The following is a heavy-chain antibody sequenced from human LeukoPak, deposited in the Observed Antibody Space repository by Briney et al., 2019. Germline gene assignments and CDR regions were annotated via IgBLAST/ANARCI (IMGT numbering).Heavy chain of an antibody. CDR2: INPNSGGT. CDR3: ATPTVGTSRFDGFDI. Sequence: ASVKVSRKASGYTFTGYYMHWVRQAPGLGLEWMGWINPNSGGTNYAQRFQGRVTMTRDTSISTAYMELSRLRSDDTAVYYCATPTVGTSRFDGFDIWGQGTMVTVS. J-gene: IGHJ3*02. D-gene: IGHD4-23*01. CDR1: GYTFTGYY. V-gene: IGHV1-2*02.